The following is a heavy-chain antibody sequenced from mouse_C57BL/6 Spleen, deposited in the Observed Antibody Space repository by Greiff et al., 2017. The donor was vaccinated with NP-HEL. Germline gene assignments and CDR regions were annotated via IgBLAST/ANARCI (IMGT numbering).Heavy chain of an antibody. D-gene: IGHD2-1*01. CDR2: ISYSGST. CDR3: AREDGNYSWYFDV. V-gene: IGHV3-1*01. J-gene: IGHJ1*03. CDR1: GYSITSGYD. Sequence: VQLQQSGPGMVKPSQSLSLTCTVTGYSITSGYDWHWIRHFPGNKLEWMGYISYSGSTNYNPSLKSRISITHDTSKNHFFLKLNSVTTEDTATYYCAREDGNYSWYFDVWGTGTTVTVSS.